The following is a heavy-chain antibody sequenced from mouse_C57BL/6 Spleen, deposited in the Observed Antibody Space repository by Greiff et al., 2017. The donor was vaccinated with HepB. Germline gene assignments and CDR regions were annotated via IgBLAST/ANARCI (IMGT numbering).Heavy chain of an antibody. CDR2: IDPANGNT. D-gene: IGHD2-4*01. Sequence: EVQLKESVAELVRPGASVKLSCTASGFNIKNTYMHWVKQRPEQGLEWIGRIDPANGNTKYAPKFQGKATITAGTSSNTAYLQLSSLTSEDTAIYYCARDYDYDWYFDVWGTGTTVTVSS. V-gene: IGHV14-3*01. CDR1: GFNIKNTY. CDR3: ARDYDYDWYFDV. J-gene: IGHJ1*03.